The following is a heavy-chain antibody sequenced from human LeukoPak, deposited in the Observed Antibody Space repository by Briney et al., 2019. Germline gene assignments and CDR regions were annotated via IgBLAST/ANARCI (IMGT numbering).Heavy chain of an antibody. CDR1: GGSISSSSYY. V-gene: IGHV4-39*07. D-gene: IGHD3-16*02. CDR3: ARRRGFAFGGVIGY. Sequence: SETLSLTCTVSGGSISSSSYYWGWIRQPPGKGLEWIGSIYYSGSTYYNPSLKSRVAISVDTSKNQFSLKLSSVTAADTAVYYCARRRGFAFGGVIGYWGQGTLVTVSS. CDR2: IYYSGST. J-gene: IGHJ4*02.